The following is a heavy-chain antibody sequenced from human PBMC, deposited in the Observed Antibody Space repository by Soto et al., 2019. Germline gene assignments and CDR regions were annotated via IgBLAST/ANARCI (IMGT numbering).Heavy chain of an antibody. Sequence: ASVKVSCKASGYTFTSYDINWVRQATGQGLEWMGWMNPNSGNTGYAQKFQGRVTMTRNTSISTAYMELSSLRSEDTAVYYCARARRTGDYVRFDGWFDPWGQGTLVTVSS. V-gene: IGHV1-8*01. CDR1: GYTFTSYD. CDR3: ARARRTGDYVRFDGWFDP. D-gene: IGHD4-17*01. J-gene: IGHJ5*02. CDR2: MNPNSGNT.